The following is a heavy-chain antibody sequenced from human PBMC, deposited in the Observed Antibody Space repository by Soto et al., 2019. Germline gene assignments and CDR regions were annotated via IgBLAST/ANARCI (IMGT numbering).Heavy chain of an antibody. V-gene: IGHV4-4*02. J-gene: IGHJ4*02. CDR2: IYRTGST. CDR3: ASQDPGTSVDY. D-gene: IGHD1-7*01. CDR1: GGSFTSNNW. Sequence: QVQLQESGPGLVKPSGTLSLTCAVSGGSFTSNNWWTWVRQPPGQGLEWIGEIYRTGSTNYNPSRKSRVTIALNKSENQFSLKVTSLTTADTAVYYCASQDPGTSVDYWGQGTLVTVSS.